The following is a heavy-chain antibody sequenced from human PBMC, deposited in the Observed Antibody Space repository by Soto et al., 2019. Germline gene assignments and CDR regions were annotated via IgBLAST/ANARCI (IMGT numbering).Heavy chain of an antibody. J-gene: IGHJ4*02. Sequence: SETLSLTCSVSGGSISSGYYYWSWIRQPPGKGLEWIGNIYYSGNTYYNPSLKSRLIISVDTSKNQFSLKLSSVTAADTAVYYCARTRTVAGTFYYFDYWGQGTLVTVS. CDR2: IYYSGNT. CDR1: GGSISSGYYY. V-gene: IGHV4-30-4*01. CDR3: ARTRTVAGTFYYFDY. D-gene: IGHD6-19*01.